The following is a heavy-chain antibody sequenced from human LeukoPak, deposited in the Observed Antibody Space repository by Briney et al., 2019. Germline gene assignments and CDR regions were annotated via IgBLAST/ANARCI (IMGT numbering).Heavy chain of an antibody. CDR3: ARGGLLWFGELSGY. CDR1: GFTFSSYA. V-gene: IGHV3-64*01. J-gene: IGHJ4*02. CDR2: ISSNGGST. Sequence: PGGSLRLSCAASGFTFSSYAMHWVRQAPGKGLEYVSVISSNGGSTYYANSVKGRFTISRDNSKNTLYLQMGSLRAEDMAVYYCARGGLLWFGELSGYSGQGTLVTVSS. D-gene: IGHD3-10*01.